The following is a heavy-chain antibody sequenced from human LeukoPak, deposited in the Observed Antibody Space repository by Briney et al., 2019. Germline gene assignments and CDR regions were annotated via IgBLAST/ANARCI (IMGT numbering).Heavy chain of an antibody. V-gene: IGHV3-23*01. D-gene: IGHD4-23*01. CDR1: GFTFSSYA. J-gene: IGHJ4*02. Sequence: PGGSLRLSCAASGFTFSSYAMSWVRQAPGKGLEWVSAISGSGGSTYYADSVKGRFTISRDNSKNTLYLQMNSLRAEDTAVYYCAKKPSRGGNSKYYFDYWGQGTLVTVSS. CDR2: ISGSGGST. CDR3: AKKPSRGGNSKYYFDY.